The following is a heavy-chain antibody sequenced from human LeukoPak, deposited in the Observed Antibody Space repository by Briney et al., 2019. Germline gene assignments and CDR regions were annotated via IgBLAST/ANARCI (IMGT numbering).Heavy chain of an antibody. D-gene: IGHD1-26*01. Sequence: TGGSLRLSCAASGFTFSSYGMHWVRQAPGKGLEWVAVISYDGRNKYYADSVKGRFTISRDNAKNSLYLQMNSLTAEDTAVYYCARGSREHGLDSWGQGTLVTVSS. CDR1: GFTFSSYG. CDR3: ARGSREHGLDS. J-gene: IGHJ4*02. CDR2: ISYDGRNK. V-gene: IGHV3-30*03.